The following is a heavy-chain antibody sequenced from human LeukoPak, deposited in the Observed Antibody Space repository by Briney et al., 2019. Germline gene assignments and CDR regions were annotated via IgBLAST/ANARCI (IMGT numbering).Heavy chain of an antibody. Sequence: GGSLRLSCAASGFTFSSYSMSWVRQAPGKGLEWVSYISSISSTIYYADSVKGRFTISRDNTKNSLYLQMNSLRAEDTAVYYCARGGYSYGYGYYYDSSGPGMDVWGQGTTVTVSS. CDR2: ISSISSTI. CDR3: ARGGYSYGYGYYYDSSGPGMDV. J-gene: IGHJ6*02. CDR1: GFTFSSYS. V-gene: IGHV3-48*01. D-gene: IGHD3-22*01.